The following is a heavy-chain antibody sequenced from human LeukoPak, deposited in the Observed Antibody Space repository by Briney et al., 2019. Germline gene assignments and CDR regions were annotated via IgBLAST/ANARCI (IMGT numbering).Heavy chain of an antibody. CDR1: GFTFSDYY. Sequence: PGGSLRLSCAASGFTFSDYYMSWIRQAPGKGLEWISCISGSGSTIYYADSVKGRFTISRDNAKNSLFLQMNSLRVEDTAVYYCARSKVPTAIRPFDIWGQGTMVTVSS. CDR2: ISGSGSTI. J-gene: IGHJ3*02. D-gene: IGHD2-2*01. V-gene: IGHV3-11*04. CDR3: ARSKVPTAIRPFDI.